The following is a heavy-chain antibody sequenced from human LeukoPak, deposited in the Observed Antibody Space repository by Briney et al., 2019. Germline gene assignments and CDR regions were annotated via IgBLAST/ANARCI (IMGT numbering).Heavy chain of an antibody. J-gene: IGHJ3*02. CDR1: GYTFTGYY. V-gene: IGHV1-2*02. D-gene: IGHD6-19*01. CDR3: ARVQVEQWLVRQSDAFDI. Sequence: ASVKVSCKASGYTFTGYYMHWVRQAPGQGLEWMGWINPNSGGTNYAQKFQGRVTMTGDTSISTAYMELSRLRSDDTAVYYCARVQVEQWLVRQSDAFDIWGQGTMVTVSS. CDR2: INPNSGGT.